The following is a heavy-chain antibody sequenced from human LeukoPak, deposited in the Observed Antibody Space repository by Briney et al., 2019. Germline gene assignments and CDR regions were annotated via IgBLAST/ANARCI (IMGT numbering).Heavy chain of an antibody. V-gene: IGHV3-48*01. J-gene: IGHJ4*02. D-gene: IGHD2-2*01. Sequence: GGSLRLSCAASGFTFSSYSMNWVRQAPGKGLEWVSCISSSSSAIYYADSVKGRFTISRDNAKNSLYLQMNSLRAEDTAVYYCAGYCSTTSCYGVDYWGQGTLVTVSS. CDR1: GFTFSSYS. CDR3: AGYCSTTSCYGVDY. CDR2: ISSSSSAI.